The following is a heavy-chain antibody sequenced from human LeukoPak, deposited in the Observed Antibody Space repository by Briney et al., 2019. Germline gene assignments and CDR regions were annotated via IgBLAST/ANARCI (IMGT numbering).Heavy chain of an antibody. CDR2: ISPSGDIT. J-gene: IGHJ4*02. D-gene: IGHD3-22*01. V-gene: IGHV3-23*01. Sequence: GGSLRLSCAASGFTFSTYGMNWVRQAPGKGLEWVSGISPSGDITYYADSVMGRFSISRDNPKSTVSLQMSSLRAEDTAVYYCAKDRRPYYYDSSGYCFDYWGQGTLVTVSS. CDR3: AKDRRPYYYDSSGYCFDY. CDR1: GFTFSTYG.